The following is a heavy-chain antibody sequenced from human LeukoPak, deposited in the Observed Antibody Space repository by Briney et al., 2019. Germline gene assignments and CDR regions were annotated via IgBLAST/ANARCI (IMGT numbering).Heavy chain of an antibody. CDR3: AKDVEHMAYCYYYMDV. V-gene: IGHV3-33*06. J-gene: IGHJ6*03. CDR2: IWYDGSNK. CDR1: GFTFSSYG. D-gene: IGHD2-21*01. Sequence: PGRSLRLSCAASGFTFSSYGMHWVRQAPGKGLEWVAVIWYDGSNKYYADSVKGRFTISRDNSKNTLYLQMNSLRAEDTAVYYCAKDVEHMAYCYYYMDVWGKGTTVTVSS.